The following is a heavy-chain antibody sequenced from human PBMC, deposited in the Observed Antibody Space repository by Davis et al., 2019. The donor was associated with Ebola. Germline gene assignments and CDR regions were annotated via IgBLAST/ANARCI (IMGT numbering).Heavy chain of an antibody. D-gene: IGHD3-22*01. J-gene: IGHJ4*02. Sequence: PGGSLRLSCAASGFTFSSYSMNWVRQAPGKGLEWVSSISSSSSYIYYADSVKGRFTISRDNAKNSLYLQMNSLRAEDTAVYYCARDYYDSSGYPSLGGYWGQGTLVTVSS. CDR1: GFTFSSYS. CDR3: ARDYYDSSGYPSLGGY. CDR2: ISSSSSYI. V-gene: IGHV3-21*01.